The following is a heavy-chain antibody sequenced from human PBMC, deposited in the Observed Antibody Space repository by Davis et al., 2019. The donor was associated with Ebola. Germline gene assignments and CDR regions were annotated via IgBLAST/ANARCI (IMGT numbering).Heavy chain of an antibody. CDR2: ISSSSSYI. V-gene: IGHV3-21*04. D-gene: IGHD2-15*01. CDR1: GFTLSSYS. CDR3: ARDPPVGYCSGGSCSPFDY. J-gene: IGHJ4*02. Sequence: GESLKISCAASGFTLSSYSMNWVRQAPGKGLEWVSSISSSSSYIYYADSVKGRFTISRDNAKNSLYLQMNSLRAEDTAVYYCARDPPVGYCSGGSCSPFDYWGQGTLVTVSS.